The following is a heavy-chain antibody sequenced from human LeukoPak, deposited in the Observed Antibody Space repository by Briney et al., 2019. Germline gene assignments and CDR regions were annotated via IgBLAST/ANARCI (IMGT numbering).Heavy chain of an antibody. V-gene: IGHV4-31*03. CDR2: IYYSGST. D-gene: IGHD6-13*01. CDR3: ARFSSSSWYGDY. J-gene: IGHJ4*02. CDR1: GGSISSGGYY. Sequence: SETLSLTCTVSGGSISSGGYYWSWLRQHTGKGLEWIGYIYYSGSTYYNPSLKSRVTISVDTSKNQFSLKLSSATAADTAVYYCARFSSSSWYGDYWGQGTLVTVSS.